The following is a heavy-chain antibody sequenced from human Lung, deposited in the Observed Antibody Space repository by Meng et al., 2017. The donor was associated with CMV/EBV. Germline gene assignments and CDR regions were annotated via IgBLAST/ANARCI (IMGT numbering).Heavy chain of an antibody. CDR1: GYTFSAYQ. D-gene: IGHD1-26*01. CDR2: INPSSGVT. Sequence: ASVKVSXNSSGYTFSAYQMHWIRQAPGHGLEWMGWINPSSGVTRSAPKYQGRVTMTSDRYSTAYLELTSLTSDDTAFYYCARFGGAPVGSTPPDYWGQGTLVTVSS. J-gene: IGHJ4*02. V-gene: IGHV1-2*02. CDR3: ARFGGAPVGSTPPDY.